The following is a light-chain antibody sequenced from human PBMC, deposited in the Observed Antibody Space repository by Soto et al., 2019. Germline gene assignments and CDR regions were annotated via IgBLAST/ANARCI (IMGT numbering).Light chain of an antibody. CDR3: QQAYGAPPT. CDR1: QSITTF. CDR2: AAS. V-gene: IGKV1-39*01. Sequence: DIQVTQSPSSLSASVGDRVTITCLASQSITTFLNWYQQKPGNAPKLLIYAASSLQTGVPSRFSGSGSGTDFTLTISSLQREDFATYYCQQAYGAPPTFGQGTKVDI. J-gene: IGKJ1*01.